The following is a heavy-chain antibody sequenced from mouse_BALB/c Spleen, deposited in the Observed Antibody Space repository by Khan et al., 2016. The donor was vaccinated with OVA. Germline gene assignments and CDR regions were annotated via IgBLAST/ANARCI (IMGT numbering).Heavy chain of an antibody. Sequence: VQLQQSGAELVKPGASVKLSCTASGFNIKDTYMHWVKQRPEQGLEWIGRIDPANGNTKCDPKFQGKATITADTSSNTAYLQLSSLTSEDTAVYYGVRDYWDVFAYWGQGTLVTVSA. CDR1: GFNIKDTY. CDR2: IDPANGNT. CDR3: VRDYWDVFAY. J-gene: IGHJ3*01. V-gene: IGHV14-3*02. D-gene: IGHD4-1*01.